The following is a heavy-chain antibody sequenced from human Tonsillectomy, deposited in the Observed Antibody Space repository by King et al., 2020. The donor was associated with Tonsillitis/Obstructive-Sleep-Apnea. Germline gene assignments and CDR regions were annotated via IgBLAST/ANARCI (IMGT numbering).Heavy chain of an antibody. J-gene: IGHJ6*03. CDR3: ARWYRMVRGVIPNGYYMDV. D-gene: IGHD3-10*01. V-gene: IGHV4-34*01. Sequence: VQLQQWGAGLLKPSETLSLTCAVYGGSFSGYYWSWLRQPPGKGLEWIGEINHSGSTNYNPSLKSRVTISVDTSKNQFSLKLSSVTAADTAVYYCARWYRMVRGVIPNGYYMDVWGKGTTVTVSS. CDR2: INHSGST. CDR1: GGSFSGYY.